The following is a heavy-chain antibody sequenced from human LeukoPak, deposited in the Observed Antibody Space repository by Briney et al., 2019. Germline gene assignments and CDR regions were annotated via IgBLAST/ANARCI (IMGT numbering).Heavy chain of an antibody. Sequence: GGSLRLSCATSGFTFNIYAFNWVRLAPGKGLEWASAISGSGGSTNYADSVKGRFTISRGNSKNTLYLHMNSLRAEDTAVYYCAKDSKVFFWSGYYPYWGQGTLVTVSS. CDR1: GFTFNIYA. V-gene: IGHV3-23*01. CDR3: AKDSKVFFWSGYYPY. D-gene: IGHD3-3*01. J-gene: IGHJ4*02. CDR2: ISGSGGST.